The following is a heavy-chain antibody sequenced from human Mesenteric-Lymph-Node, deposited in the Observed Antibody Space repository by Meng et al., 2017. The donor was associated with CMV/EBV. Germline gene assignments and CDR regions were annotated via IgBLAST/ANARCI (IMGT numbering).Heavy chain of an antibody. J-gene: IGHJ2*01. CDR3: ARARDFWSGTPSPNWYFDL. CDR1: TFSSYW. D-gene: IGHD3-3*01. V-gene: IGHV3-74*01. Sequence: TFSSYWMHWVRQAPGKGLVWVSRINSDGSSTSYADSVKGRFTISRDNAKNTLYLQMNSLRAEDTAVYYCARARDFWSGTPSPNWYFDLWGRGTLVTVSS. CDR2: INSDGSST.